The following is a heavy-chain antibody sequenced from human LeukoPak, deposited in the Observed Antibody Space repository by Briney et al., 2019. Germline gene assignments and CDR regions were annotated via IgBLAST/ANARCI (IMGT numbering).Heavy chain of an antibody. J-gene: IGHJ4*02. D-gene: IGHD1-1*01. CDR1: GFTFSDYW. CDR3: AKDLKLQIGGQRLLDY. CDR2: INSDGRIT. Sequence: GGSLRLSCAASGFTFSDYWMHWVRQAPGKGLVGVSRINSDGRITSYADSVKGRFTISRDNAKNTLYLQMNSLRAEDTAVYYCAKDLKLQIGGQRLLDYWGQGTLVTVSS. V-gene: IGHV3-74*01.